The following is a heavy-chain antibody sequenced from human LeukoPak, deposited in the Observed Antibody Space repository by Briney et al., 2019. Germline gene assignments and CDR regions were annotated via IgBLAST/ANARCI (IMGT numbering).Heavy chain of an antibody. J-gene: IGHJ4*02. CDR2: IKSKTDGGTT. CDR1: GFTFSNAW. CDR3: TTEDPAKYSSSWYGDFDY. D-gene: IGHD6-13*01. V-gene: IGHV3-15*01. Sequence: GGSLRLSCAASGFTFSNAWMSWVRQAPGKGLEWVGRIKSKTDGGTTDYAAPVKGRFTISRDDSKNTLYLQMNSLKTEDTAVYYCTTEDPAKYSSSWYGDFDYWGQGTLVTVSS.